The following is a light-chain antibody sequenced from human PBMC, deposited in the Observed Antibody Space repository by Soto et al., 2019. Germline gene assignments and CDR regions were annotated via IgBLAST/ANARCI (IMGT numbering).Light chain of an antibody. CDR3: QQYGNVPRT. CDR2: DAS. CDR1: QDMNNY. Sequence: DIQRTQSPSSLSASVGDRVTITCQASQDMNNYLNWFQQKPGQAPKLLIYDASNLQTGVPSRLSGSGSGTDFTFTISSLQPEDIGTYYCQQYGNVPRTFGKGTRLEI. V-gene: IGKV1-33*01. J-gene: IGKJ2*01.